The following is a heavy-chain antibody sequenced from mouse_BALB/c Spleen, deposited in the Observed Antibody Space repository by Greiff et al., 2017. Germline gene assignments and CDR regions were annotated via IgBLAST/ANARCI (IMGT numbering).Heavy chain of an antibody. V-gene: IGHV5-17*02. J-gene: IGHJ4*01. Sequence: DVKLVESGGGLVQPGGSRKLSCAASGFTFSSFGMHWVRQAPEKGLEWVAYISSGSSTIYYADTVKGRFTISRDNPKNTLFLQMTSLRSEDTAMYYCARSLHYYGSSLYAMDYWGQGTSVTVSS. D-gene: IGHD1-1*01. CDR2: ISSGSSTI. CDR1: GFTFSSFG. CDR3: ARSLHYYGSSLYAMDY.